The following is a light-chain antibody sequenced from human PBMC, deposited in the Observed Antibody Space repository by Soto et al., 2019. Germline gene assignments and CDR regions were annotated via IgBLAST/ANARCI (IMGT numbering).Light chain of an antibody. V-gene: IGLV1-44*01. CDR1: SSNIKTNG. J-gene: IGLJ2*01. Sequence: QSVLAQPPSASGTPGQTVTISCSGGSSNIKTNGVSWYQQVPGAAPKLLIYSNSQRPSGAPDRFSGSKSGTSASLAISGLQSEDEATYHCSTWDDSLNGLIFGGGTKLTDL. CDR2: SNS. CDR3: STWDDSLNGLI.